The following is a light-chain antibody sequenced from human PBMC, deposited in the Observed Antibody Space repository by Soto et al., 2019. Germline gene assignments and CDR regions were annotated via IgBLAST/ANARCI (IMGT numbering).Light chain of an antibody. CDR3: QQYGSSPKT. CDR2: GAS. CDR1: QSVSSSY. Sequence: LFTHSPGTLSLSPGERATLSCRARQSVSSSYLAWYQQKPGQAPRLLIYGASSRATGIPDRFSGSGSGTDFTLTISRLEPEDFAVYYCQQYGSSPKTFGQGTKVDIK. V-gene: IGKV3-20*01. J-gene: IGKJ1*01.